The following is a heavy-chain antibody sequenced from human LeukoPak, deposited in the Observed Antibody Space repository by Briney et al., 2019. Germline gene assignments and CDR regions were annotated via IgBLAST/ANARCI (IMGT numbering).Heavy chain of an antibody. Sequence: GGSLRLSCAASGFTFSSYGMSWVRQAPGKGLEWVSAISGSGGSTYYADSVKGRFTISRDNSKNTLYLQMNSLRAEDTAVYYCATQAYYDSSGYSWGQGTLVTVSS. CDR1: GFTFSSYG. D-gene: IGHD3-22*01. J-gene: IGHJ4*02. V-gene: IGHV3-23*01. CDR2: ISGSGGST. CDR3: ATQAYYDSSGYS.